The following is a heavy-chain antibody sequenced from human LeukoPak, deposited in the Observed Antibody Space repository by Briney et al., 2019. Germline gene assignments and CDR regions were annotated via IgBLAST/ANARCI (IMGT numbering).Heavy chain of an antibody. CDR2: IKQDGSEK. CDR1: GFTFSSYW. D-gene: IGHD3-3*01. Sequence: QAGGSLRLSCAASGFTFSSYWMSWVRQAPGKGLEWVANIKQDGSEKYYVDSVKGRFTISRDNAKNSLYLQMNSLRAEDTAVYYCARVLYDFWSGYYWNWFDPWGQGTLVTVSS. CDR3: ARVLYDFWSGYYWNWFDP. J-gene: IGHJ5*02. V-gene: IGHV3-7*01.